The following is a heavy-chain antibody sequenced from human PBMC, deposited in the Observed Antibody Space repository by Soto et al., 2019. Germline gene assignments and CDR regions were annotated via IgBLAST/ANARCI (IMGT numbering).Heavy chain of an antibody. D-gene: IGHD6-6*01. CDR1: GYTFTNYA. CDR2: VNTYNGNP. CDR3: ARDSQYSTDWQRFDC. J-gene: IGHJ4*02. V-gene: IGHV1-18*01. Sequence: QVQLVQSGVEVKKPGASVKVSCKASGYTFTNYAISWVRQAPGRGLEWMGWVNTYNGNPNYAQIFQGRVTMTTDTYTGTAYMDLRSLKSDDSAVYYCARDSQYSTDWQRFDCWGQGTLVTVSS.